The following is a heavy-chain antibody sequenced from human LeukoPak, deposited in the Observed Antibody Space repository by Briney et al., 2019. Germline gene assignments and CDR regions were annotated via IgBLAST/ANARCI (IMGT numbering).Heavy chain of an antibody. CDR1: GGTFSSYA. CDR3: ASVWYSSSWYSDY. Sequence: SVKVSCKASGGTFSSYAISWVRQAPGQGLEWMGGIIPIFGTANYAQKFQGRVTITADESTSTAYMELSSLRSEDTAVYYCASVWYSSSWYSDYWGQGTLVTVSS. V-gene: IGHV1-69*13. CDR2: IIPIFGTA. J-gene: IGHJ4*02. D-gene: IGHD6-13*01.